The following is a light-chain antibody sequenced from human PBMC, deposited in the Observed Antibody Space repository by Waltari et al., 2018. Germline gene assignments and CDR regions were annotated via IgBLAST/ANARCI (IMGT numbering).Light chain of an antibody. CDR3: AAWDDSLSGLGGV. J-gene: IGLJ3*02. CDR1: SSNIGSNY. CDR2: RNK. V-gene: IGLV1-47*01. Sequence: QSVLTQPPSASGTPGQRVTISCSGSSSNIGSNYVFWYQQLPGTAPQLLIYRNKQRPSGVPDRFSGSKSGTSASLAISGLRSEDEADYYCAAWDDSLSGLGGVFGGGTKLTVL.